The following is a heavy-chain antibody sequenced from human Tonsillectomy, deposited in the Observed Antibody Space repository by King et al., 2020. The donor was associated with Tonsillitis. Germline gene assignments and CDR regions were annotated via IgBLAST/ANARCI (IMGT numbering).Heavy chain of an antibody. CDR1: GYSFTSYW. V-gene: IGHV5-51*01. CDR2: IYPGDSDT. CDR3: ARGGLDCTNGVCYNLQGYYYYGMDV. Sequence: MQLVQSGAEVKKPGESLKISCKGSGYSFTSYWIGWVRQMPGKGLEWMGIIYPGDSDTRYSPSFQGQVTISADKPISTAYLQWSSLKASDTAMYYCARGGLDCTNGVCYNLQGYYYYGMDVWGQGTTVTVSS. J-gene: IGHJ6*02. D-gene: IGHD2-8*01.